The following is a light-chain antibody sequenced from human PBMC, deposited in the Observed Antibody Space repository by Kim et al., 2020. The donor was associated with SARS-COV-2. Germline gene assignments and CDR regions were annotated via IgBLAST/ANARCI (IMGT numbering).Light chain of an antibody. Sequence: EIVMTQSPATLSVSPGERITLSYRASQGVDNNLAWYQQKPGQAPTLLIYDASTRATGIPGRFSGSGSGTEFTLTISSLQSEDFAVYYCQQYLAWPLTFGGGTKVDIK. CDR3: QQYLAWPLT. J-gene: IGKJ4*01. CDR2: DAS. CDR1: QGVDNN. V-gene: IGKV3-15*01.